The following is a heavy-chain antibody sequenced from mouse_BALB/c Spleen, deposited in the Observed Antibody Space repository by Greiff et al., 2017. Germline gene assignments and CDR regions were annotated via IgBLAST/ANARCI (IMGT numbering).Heavy chain of an antibody. CDR2: ISSGGSYT. Sequence: QVVESGGGLVKPGGSLKLSCAASGFTFSSYAMSWVRQSPEKRLEWVAEISSGGSYTYYPDTVTGRFTISRDNAKNTLYLEMSSLRSEDTAMYYCARAPYRGDAMDYWGQGTSVTVSS. J-gene: IGHJ4*01. D-gene: IGHD2-14*01. CDR1: GFTFSSYA. CDR3: ARAPYRGDAMDY. V-gene: IGHV5-9-4*01.